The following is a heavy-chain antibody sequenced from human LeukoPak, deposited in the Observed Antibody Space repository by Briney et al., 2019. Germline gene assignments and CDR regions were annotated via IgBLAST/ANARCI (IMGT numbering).Heavy chain of an antibody. J-gene: IGHJ4*02. Sequence: GGSLRLSCAASGFTFSSYSMHWVRQAPGKGLEWVSGISWNSGSIGYADSVKGRFTISRDNAKNSLYLQMNSLRAEDTALYYCAKGYYGDYVYYFDYWGQGTLVTVSS. CDR1: GFTFSSYS. CDR3: AKGYYGDYVYYFDY. V-gene: IGHV3-9*01. D-gene: IGHD4-17*01. CDR2: ISWNSGSI.